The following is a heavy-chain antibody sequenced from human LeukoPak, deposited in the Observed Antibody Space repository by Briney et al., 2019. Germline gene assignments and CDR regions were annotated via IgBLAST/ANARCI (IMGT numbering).Heavy chain of an antibody. CDR1: GGTFNNYA. Sequence: SGEVSCKTSGGTFNNYAISWVRQAPGQGLEWMGRVVPMFGLRNYPQTFRGRVNITADKATNTVYMELRSLRAEDTAIYYCATEPSRSYSFDHLDFWGLGTPV. J-gene: IGHJ4*02. V-gene: IGHV1-69*04. CDR2: VVPMFGLR. CDR3: ATEPSRSYSFDHLDF. D-gene: IGHD5-12*01.